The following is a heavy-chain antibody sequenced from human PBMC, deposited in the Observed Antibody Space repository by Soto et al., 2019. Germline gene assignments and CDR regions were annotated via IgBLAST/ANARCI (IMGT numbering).Heavy chain of an antibody. CDR1: GGSIISSSYY. D-gene: IGHD2-21*02. Sequence: SETLSLTCTVSGGSIISSSYYWGWIRQPPGKGLEWIGSIYYSGSTYYNPSLKSRVTISVDTSKNQFSLKLSSVTAADTAVYYCARHRSYCGGDCPYGMDVWGQGTTVTVSS. V-gene: IGHV4-39*01. CDR2: IYYSGST. CDR3: ARHRSYCGGDCPYGMDV. J-gene: IGHJ6*02.